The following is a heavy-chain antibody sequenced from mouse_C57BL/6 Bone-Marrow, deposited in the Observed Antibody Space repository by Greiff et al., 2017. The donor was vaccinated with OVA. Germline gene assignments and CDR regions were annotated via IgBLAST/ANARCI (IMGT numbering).Heavy chain of an antibody. Sequence: EVQLVESGGGLVKPGGSLKLSCAASGFTFSDYGMLWVRQAPVKGLEWVAYIRSGSSTLSYADTVKGGFTIARDNAKNTLFLQMTSLMSEDTAIYYCSRITHRDYWGQGTTLTVSS. CDR3: SRITHRDY. CDR1: GFTFSDYG. CDR2: IRSGSSTL. D-gene: IGHD1-1*01. J-gene: IGHJ2*01. V-gene: IGHV5-17*01.